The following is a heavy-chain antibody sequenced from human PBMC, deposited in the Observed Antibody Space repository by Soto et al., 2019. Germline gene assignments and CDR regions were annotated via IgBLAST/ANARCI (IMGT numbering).Heavy chain of an antibody. CDR3: AKDGIQTVTFDY. CDR2: VSGNGDVT. D-gene: IGHD4-17*01. J-gene: IGHJ4*01. Sequence: EVQLSESGGGLAQPGGSLRLSCEGSGFTFSDFVISWVRQAPGKGLEWVSVVSGNGDVTRYADSVKGRFATSRDNSKNTMFLQMNSLTAEDTAIYYCAKDGIQTVTFDYWGRGTLVTVSS. CDR1: GFTFSDFV. V-gene: IGHV3-23*01.